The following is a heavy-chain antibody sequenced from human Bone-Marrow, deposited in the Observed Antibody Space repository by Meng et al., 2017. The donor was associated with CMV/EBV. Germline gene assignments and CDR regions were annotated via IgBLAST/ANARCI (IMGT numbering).Heavy chain of an antibody. J-gene: IGHJ5*02. CDR2: IYPGDSDP. D-gene: IGHD3-3*01. CDR3: ARQFGVPTAWFDP. Sequence: GESLKISCKGSGYSFTSYGIGWVRQMPGKGLEWMGIIYPGDSDPRYSPSFQGQVTISADKSISTAYLQWSSLKASDTAMYYCARQFGVPTAWFDPWGQGTLVTVSS. V-gene: IGHV5-51*01. CDR1: GYSFTSYG.